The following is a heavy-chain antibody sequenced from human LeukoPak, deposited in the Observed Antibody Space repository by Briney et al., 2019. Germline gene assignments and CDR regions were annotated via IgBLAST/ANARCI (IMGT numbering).Heavy chain of an antibody. J-gene: IGHJ4*02. D-gene: IGHD3-3*01. V-gene: IGHV3-21*04. CDR1: GFTFSSYS. Sequence: GGSLRLSCAASGFTFSSYSMNWVRQAPGKGLEWVSSISSSSSYIYYADSVKGRFTISRDNAKNSLYLQMNSLRAEDTAVYYCAKIPTNVRRFLEWFFDYWGQGTLVTVSS. CDR3: AKIPTNVRRFLEWFFDY. CDR2: ISSSSSYI.